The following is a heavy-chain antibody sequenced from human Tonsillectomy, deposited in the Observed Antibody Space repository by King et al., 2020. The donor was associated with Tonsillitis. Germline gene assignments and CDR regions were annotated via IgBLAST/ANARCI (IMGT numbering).Heavy chain of an antibody. CDR3: ARDAHYYASASRGFRFDP. Sequence: QLVQSGGGVVQPGRSLRLSCAASGFTFSSYGMHWVRQAPGKGLEWVAVISYDGRNKYYADPVMGRFTISRDNSKNTLYLQMNSLRAEDTSVYYCARDAHYYASASRGFRFDPWGQGTLVTVSS. V-gene: IGHV3-33*05. CDR2: ISYDGRNK. CDR1: GFTFSSYG. J-gene: IGHJ5*02. D-gene: IGHD3-10*01.